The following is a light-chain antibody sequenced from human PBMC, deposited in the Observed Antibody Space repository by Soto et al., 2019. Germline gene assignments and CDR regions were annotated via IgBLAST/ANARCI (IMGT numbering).Light chain of an antibody. J-gene: IGLJ1*01. Sequence: QSALTQPPSASGSPGQSVAISCTGTSRDVGGQNYVSWYQQHPGKAPKLIIYAVSNRPSGVPDRFSDSKSGNTASLTISGLRAEDEADYYCCSHAGNNNYVFGTGTKVTVL. CDR3: CSHAGNNNYV. CDR2: AVS. V-gene: IGLV2-8*01. CDR1: SRDVGGQNY.